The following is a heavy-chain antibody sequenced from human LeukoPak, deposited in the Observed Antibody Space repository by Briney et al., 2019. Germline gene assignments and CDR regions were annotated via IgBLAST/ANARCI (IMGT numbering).Heavy chain of an antibody. CDR3: AKEGCTSAACYTTY. CDR2: VSGSGGST. CDR1: GFTFSSYA. Sequence: PGGSLRLSCAASGFTFSSYAIDWVRQAPGKGLEWVSAVSGSGGSTLYAGSVKGRFTISRDNSKDTLYLQMNSLRAEDTAVYYCAKEGCTSAACYTTYWGQGILVTVSS. D-gene: IGHD2-2*02. J-gene: IGHJ4*02. V-gene: IGHV3-23*01.